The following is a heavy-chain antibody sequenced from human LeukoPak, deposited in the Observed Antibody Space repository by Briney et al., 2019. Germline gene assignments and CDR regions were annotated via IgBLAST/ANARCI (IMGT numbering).Heavy chain of an antibody. CDR2: ISSSSSYM. D-gene: IGHD6-13*01. V-gene: IGHV3-21*01. J-gene: IGHJ4*02. CDR1: GFTFSSYS. Sequence: PGGSLRLSCAASGFTFSSYSMNWVRQAPGKGLEWVSSISSSSSYMYYADSAKGRFTISRDNAKNSLYLQMNSLRAEDTAVYYCARASSSWLFDYWGQGTLVTVSS. CDR3: ARASSSWLFDY.